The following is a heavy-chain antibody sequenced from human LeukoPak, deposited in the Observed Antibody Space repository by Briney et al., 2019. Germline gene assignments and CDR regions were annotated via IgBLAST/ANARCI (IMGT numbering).Heavy chain of an antibody. J-gene: IGHJ3*01. CDR2: INHSGST. D-gene: IGHD3-3*01. CDR1: GGSFSGYY. V-gene: IGHV4-34*01. Sequence: SETLSLTCAVYGGSFSGYYWSWIRQPPGKGLEWIGEINHSGSTNYNPSLKSRVTISVDTSKNQFSLKLNSVTAADTAVYYCASQRAYDFWSGSPDDAFDVWGQGTMVAVSS. CDR3: ASQRAYDFWSGSPDDAFDV.